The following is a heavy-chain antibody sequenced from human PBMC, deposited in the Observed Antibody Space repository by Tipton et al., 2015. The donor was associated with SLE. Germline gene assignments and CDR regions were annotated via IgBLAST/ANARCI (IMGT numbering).Heavy chain of an antibody. CDR3: ARESCNVGNCYFDY. J-gene: IGHJ4*02. Sequence: TLSLTCAVSGGSISSGGYSWSWIRQPPGKGLEWIGYIYHSGSTYYNPSLKSRVTISVDTSKNQFSLNLSSVTAADTAVYFCARESCNVGNCYFDYWGRGTLVTVSS. D-gene: IGHD2-15*01. V-gene: IGHV4-30-2*01. CDR2: IYHSGST. CDR1: GGSISSGGYS.